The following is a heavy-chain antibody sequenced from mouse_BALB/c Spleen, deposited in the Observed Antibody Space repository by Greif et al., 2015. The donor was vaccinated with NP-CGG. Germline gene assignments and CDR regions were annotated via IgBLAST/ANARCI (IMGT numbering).Heavy chain of an antibody. V-gene: IGHV14-3*02. CDR1: GFNIKDTY. Sequence: EVQLQESGAELVKPGASVKLSCTASGFNIKDTYMHWVKQRPEQGLEWIGRIDPANGNTKYDPKFQGKATITADTSSNTAYLQLSSLTSEDTAVYYCSRGTTVVATANWEGFAYWGQGTLVTVSA. CDR2: IDPANGNT. D-gene: IGHD1-1*01. CDR3: SRGTTVVATANWEGFAY. J-gene: IGHJ3*01.